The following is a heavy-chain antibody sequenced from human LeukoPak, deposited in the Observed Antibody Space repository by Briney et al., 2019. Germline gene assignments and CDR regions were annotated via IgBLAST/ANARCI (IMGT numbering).Heavy chain of an antibody. Sequence: ASVKVPCKASGYTFTGYYMHWVRQAPGQGLEWMGWINPNSGGTNYAQKFQGRVTMTRDTSISTAYMELSRLRSDDTAVYYCAPLFGYGLGGKNWGQGTLVTVSS. CDR1: GYTFTGYY. J-gene: IGHJ4*02. CDR3: APLFGYGLGGKN. D-gene: IGHD5-18*01. CDR2: INPNSGGT. V-gene: IGHV1-2*02.